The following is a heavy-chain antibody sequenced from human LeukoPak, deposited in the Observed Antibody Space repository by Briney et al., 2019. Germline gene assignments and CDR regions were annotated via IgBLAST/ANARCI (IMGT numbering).Heavy chain of an antibody. J-gene: IGHJ4*02. D-gene: IGHD6-13*01. CDR3: AKVYSAGDFLRKYYFDY. Sequence: GGSLRLSCAASGFTFSSYAMSWVRQAPGKGLEGVSTISGSGDSTYYADSVKGRFTISRDSSKNTLYLLMNSLRADDTAVYYCAKVYSAGDFLRKYYFDYWGQGTLVTVSS. V-gene: IGHV3-23*01. CDR1: GFTFSSYA. CDR2: ISGSGDST.